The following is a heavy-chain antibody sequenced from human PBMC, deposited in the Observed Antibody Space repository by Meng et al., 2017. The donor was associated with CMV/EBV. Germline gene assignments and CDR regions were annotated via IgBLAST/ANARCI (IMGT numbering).Heavy chain of an antibody. Sequence: GESLKISCAASGFTFSDYYMSWIRQAPGKGLEWVSAISGSGGSTYYADSVKGRFTISRDNSKNTLYLQMNSLRAEDTAVYYCARDTLYCSSTSCYPRSRYFDLWGRGTLVTVSS. CDR1: GFTFSDYY. V-gene: IGHV3-23*01. CDR2: ISGSGGST. J-gene: IGHJ2*01. D-gene: IGHD2-2*01. CDR3: ARDTLYCSSTSCYPRSRYFDL.